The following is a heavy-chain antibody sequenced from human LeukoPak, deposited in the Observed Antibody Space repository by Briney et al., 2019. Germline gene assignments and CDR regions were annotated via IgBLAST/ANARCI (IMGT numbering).Heavy chain of an antibody. D-gene: IGHD3-10*01. V-gene: IGHV3-66*04. J-gene: IGHJ5*02. CDR1: GFTVSYNY. Sequence: TGGSLRLSCAASGFTVSYNYMSWVRQAPGKGLEWVSVFYSGGSTYYADSVKGRFTISRDNSKNTLYLQMNSLRAEDTAVYYCARLPSRGVNRFSPWGQGTLVTVSS. CDR2: FYSGGST. CDR3: ARLPSRGVNRFSP.